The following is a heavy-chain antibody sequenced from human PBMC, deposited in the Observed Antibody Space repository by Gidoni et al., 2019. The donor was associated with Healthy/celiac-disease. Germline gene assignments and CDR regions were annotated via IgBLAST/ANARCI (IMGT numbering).Heavy chain of an antibody. CDR2: T. V-gene: IGHV3-15*01. D-gene: IGHD6-6*01. J-gene: IGHJ6*02. Sequence: TDYAAPVKGRFTISRDDSKNTLYLQMNSLKTEDTAVYYCTTDPARSYYYGMDVWGQGTTVTVSS. CDR3: TTDPARSYYYGMDV.